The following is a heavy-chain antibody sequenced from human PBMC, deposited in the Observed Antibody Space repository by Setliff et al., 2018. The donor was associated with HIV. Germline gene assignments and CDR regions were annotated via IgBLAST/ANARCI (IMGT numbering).Heavy chain of an antibody. D-gene: IGHD3-10*01. V-gene: IGHV4-4*07. CDR2: IYTSGNT. J-gene: IGHJ4*02. CDR1: GVSISNYY. CDR3: AGHFYYSGSGIWAGLDS. Sequence: PSETLSLTCTVSGVSISNYYWSWIRQPAGEGLEWIGRIYTSGNTNYNPSLKSRVTMSVDTSKKQFSLKLTSVTAADTAVYYCAGHFYYSGSGIWAGLDSWGQGTLVTVSS.